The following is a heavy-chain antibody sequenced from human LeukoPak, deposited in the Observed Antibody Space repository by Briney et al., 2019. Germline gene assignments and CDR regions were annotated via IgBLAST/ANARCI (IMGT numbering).Heavy chain of an antibody. CDR3: ACKRTSGYITYYFDY. CDR1: GFTFSSYE. J-gene: IGHJ4*02. V-gene: IGHV3-23*01. D-gene: IGHD5-12*01. Sequence: GGSLRLSCAASGFTFSSYEMNWVRQAPGKGLEWVSAISGSGGSTYYADSVKGRFTISRDNSKNTLYLQMNSLRAEDTAVYYCACKRTSGYITYYFDYWGQGTLVTVSS. CDR2: ISGSGGST.